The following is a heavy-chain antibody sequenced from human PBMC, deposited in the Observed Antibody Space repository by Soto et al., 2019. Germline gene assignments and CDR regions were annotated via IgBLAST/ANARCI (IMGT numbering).Heavy chain of an antibody. V-gene: IGHV1-18*01. CDR2: ISGFNGNT. CDR1: GYTFNFYG. CDR3: ARIGVSSGHESPDFDS. D-gene: IGHD3-16*01. Sequence: ASVKVSCKASGYTFNFYGVTWVRQAPGQGLEWMGWISGFNGNTNYAADLQGRVTMTTDTSTSTAYMELRGLRSDDTAVYYCARIGVSSGHESPDFDSWGQGTLVTVSS. J-gene: IGHJ4*02.